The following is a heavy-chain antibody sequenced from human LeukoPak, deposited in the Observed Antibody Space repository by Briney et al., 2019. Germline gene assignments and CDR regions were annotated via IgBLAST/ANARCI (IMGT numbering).Heavy chain of an antibody. CDR1: GGSISSGSYY. D-gene: IGHD3-10*01. CDR3: ARDFRYYGSGTPASGYFDY. V-gene: IGHV4-61*02. Sequence: SQTLSLTCTVSGGSISSGSYYWSWIRQPAGKGLEWIGRIFTSGSTNYNPSLKSRVTISVDTSKNQFSLKLSSVTAADTAVYYCARDFRYYGSGTPASGYFDYWGQGTLVTVSS. J-gene: IGHJ4*02. CDR2: IFTSGST.